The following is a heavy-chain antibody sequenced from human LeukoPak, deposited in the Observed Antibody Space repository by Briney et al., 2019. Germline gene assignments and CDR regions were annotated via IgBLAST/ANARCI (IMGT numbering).Heavy chain of an antibody. CDR3: SRGGNYGDSAEYFQH. V-gene: IGHV1-2*06. Sequence: GASVKVSSKASGSTFTVHYIQWVRHAPGRGQEWMGRINPNSGGTNYAQKFQGRVTMTRDTTISTAYMELSRLRSDDTAVYYCSRGGNYGDSAEYFQHWGQGTLVTVSS. D-gene: IGHD4-17*01. J-gene: IGHJ1*01. CDR2: INPNSGGT. CDR1: GSTFTVHY.